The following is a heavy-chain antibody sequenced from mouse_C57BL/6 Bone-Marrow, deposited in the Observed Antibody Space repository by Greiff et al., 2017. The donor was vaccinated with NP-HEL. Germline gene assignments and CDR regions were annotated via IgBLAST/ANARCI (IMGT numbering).Heavy chain of an antibody. Sequence: EVQLQQSGAELVRPGASVKLSCTASGFNIKDDYMHWVKQRPEQGLEWIGWIDPENGDTEYASKFQGKATITADTSSNTAYLQLSSLTSEDTAVYYCTTGNWEDYWGQGTTLTVSS. CDR3: TTGNWEDY. J-gene: IGHJ2*01. V-gene: IGHV14-4*01. D-gene: IGHD4-1*01. CDR1: GFNIKDDY. CDR2: IDPENGDT.